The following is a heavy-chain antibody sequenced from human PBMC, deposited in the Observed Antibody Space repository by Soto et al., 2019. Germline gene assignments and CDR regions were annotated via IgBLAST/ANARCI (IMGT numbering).Heavy chain of an antibody. CDR2: ISYDGSNK. CDR1: GFTFSSYG. Sequence: QVQLVESGGGVVQPGRSLRLSCAASGFTFSSYGMHWVRQAPGKGLEWVAVISYDGSNKYYADSVKGRFTISRDNSKNTLYLQMNSLRAEDTAVYYCAKDYHYYDSSGLDYWGQGTQVTVSS. V-gene: IGHV3-30*18. CDR3: AKDYHYYDSSGLDY. J-gene: IGHJ4*02. D-gene: IGHD3-22*01.